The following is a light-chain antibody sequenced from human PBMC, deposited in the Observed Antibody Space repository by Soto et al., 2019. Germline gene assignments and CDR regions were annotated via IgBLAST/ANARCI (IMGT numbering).Light chain of an antibody. CDR2: GAS. J-gene: IGKJ3*01. CDR1: QSVSSTY. V-gene: IGKV3-20*01. Sequence: EIVLTQSPGTLSLSPGERATLSCRASQSVSSTYLAWYQQKPGQAPRLLIYGASSRASGIPDRFSGSGFGTDFTLTISRLEPEDFAVYYCQQYCSSPVFTFGPGTKVDIK. CDR3: QQYCSSPVFT.